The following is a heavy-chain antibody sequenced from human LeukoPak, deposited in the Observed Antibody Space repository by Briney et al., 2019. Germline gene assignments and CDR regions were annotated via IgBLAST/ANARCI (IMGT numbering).Heavy chain of an antibody. V-gene: IGHV3-30*04. CDR2: ISYDGSNK. D-gene: IGHD6-19*01. CDR3: ARGAGTNY. Sequence: GGSLRLSCAASGFTFSSYAMSWVRQAPGKGLEWVAVISYDGSNKYYADSVKGRFTISRDNSKNTLYLQMNSLRAEDTAVYYCARGAGTNYWGQGTLVTVSS. J-gene: IGHJ4*02. CDR1: GFTFSSYA.